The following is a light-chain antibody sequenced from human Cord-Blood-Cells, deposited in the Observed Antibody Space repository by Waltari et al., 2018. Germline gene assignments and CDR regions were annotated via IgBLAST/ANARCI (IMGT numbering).Light chain of an antibody. J-gene: IGLJ1*01. Sequence: QLVLTQSPSASASLGASVKLTCTLSSGHSSYPIAWHTQQPEKGPRYLMKLNSDGSHSKGDGSPDRFSGSSSGAERYLTISSLQSEDEADYYCQTWGTGIHVFGTGTKVTVL. V-gene: IGLV4-69*01. CDR3: QTWGTGIHV. CDR2: LNSDGSH. CDR1: SGHSSYP.